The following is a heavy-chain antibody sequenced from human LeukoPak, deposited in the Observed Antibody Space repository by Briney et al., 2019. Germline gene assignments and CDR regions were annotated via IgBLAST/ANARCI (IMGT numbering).Heavy chain of an antibody. Sequence: ASETLSLTCTVSSGSFSSGSYYWSWIRQPPGKGLEWIGYIYYSGRANYNPSLKSRVTMSVDTSKNQFSLKLTSVIAADTAVYYCARSDGYVDSWGQGTLVTVSS. D-gene: IGHD2-21*01. J-gene: IGHJ4*02. V-gene: IGHV4-61*01. CDR1: SGSFSSGSYY. CDR3: ARSDGYVDS. CDR2: IYYSGRA.